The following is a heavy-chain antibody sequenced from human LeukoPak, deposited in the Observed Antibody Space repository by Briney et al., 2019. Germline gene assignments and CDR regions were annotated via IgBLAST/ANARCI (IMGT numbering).Heavy chain of an antibody. Sequence: GGSLRLSCAAPRFIAISNYMRWVRQAPGKGLESGSVIYSGGSTYYADSVKGRFTISRHNSKNTLYLQLNSLRAEDTAVYYCGAVVVTATDYFDYWGQGTLVTVSS. J-gene: IGHJ4*02. CDR1: RFIAISNY. V-gene: IGHV3-53*04. CDR2: IYSGGST. D-gene: IGHD2-21*02. CDR3: GAVVVTATDYFDY.